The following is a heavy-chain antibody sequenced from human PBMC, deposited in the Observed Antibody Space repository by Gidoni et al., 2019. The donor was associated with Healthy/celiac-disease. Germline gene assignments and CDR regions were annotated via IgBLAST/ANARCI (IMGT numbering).Heavy chain of an antibody. Sequence: QLQLLESGEGLFKPGGSLILSCAASVFTFSDYSMSWIRQAPGKGLEWVSYISSSGSTIDYADSVKGRFTISRDNAKNSLYLKMNSLRAEDTAVYYCARVGTILGVVIRKPFDYWGQGTLVTVSS. CDR2: ISSSGSTI. CDR1: VFTFSDYS. J-gene: IGHJ4*02. D-gene: IGHD3-3*01. CDR3: ARVGTILGVVIRKPFDY. V-gene: IGHV3-11*01.